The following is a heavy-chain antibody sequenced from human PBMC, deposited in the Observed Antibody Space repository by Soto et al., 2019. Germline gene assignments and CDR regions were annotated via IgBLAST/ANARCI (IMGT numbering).Heavy chain of an antibody. V-gene: IGHV1-69*13. CDR2: IIPIFGTA. J-gene: IGHJ4*02. CDR3: ARGGITMVRGVIIAYYFDY. CDR1: GGTFSSYA. D-gene: IGHD3-10*01. Sequence: ASVKVSCKASGGTFSSYAISWVRQAPGQGLEWMGGIIPIFGTANYAQKFQGRVTITADESTSTAYMELSSLRSEDTAVYYCARGGITMVRGVIIAYYFDYWGQGTLVTVSS.